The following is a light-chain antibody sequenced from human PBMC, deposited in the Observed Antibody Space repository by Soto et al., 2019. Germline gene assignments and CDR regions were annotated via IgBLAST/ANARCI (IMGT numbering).Light chain of an antibody. CDR3: QQRSNWPLT. Sequence: DIVLKQSPATLSLSPGERAILSCRASQSVSSFLAWYQQKPGQAPRLLIYDTSNRATGIPARFSGSGSGTDFTLTISSLEPEDFAIYYCQQRSNWPLTFGGGTKVEMK. J-gene: IGKJ4*01. V-gene: IGKV3-11*01. CDR1: QSVSSF. CDR2: DTS.